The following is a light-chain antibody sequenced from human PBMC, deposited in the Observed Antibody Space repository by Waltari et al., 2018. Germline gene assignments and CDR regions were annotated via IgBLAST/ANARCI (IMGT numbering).Light chain of an antibody. CDR1: QDISSW. CDR2: AAS. J-gene: IGKJ5*01. CDR3: QQANSFPIT. Sequence: DIQMTPSPSSVSASVGDRVTITCRASQDISSWLAWYQQKPGKAPKLLIYAASTLQSGVPSRFSGSGSGTDFTITISSLQPEDFATYFCQQANSFPITFGQGTRLEIK. V-gene: IGKV1D-12*01.